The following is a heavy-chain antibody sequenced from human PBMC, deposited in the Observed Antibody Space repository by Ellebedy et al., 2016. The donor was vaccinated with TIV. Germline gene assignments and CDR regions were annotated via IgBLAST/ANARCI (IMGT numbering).Heavy chain of an antibody. D-gene: IGHD3-22*01. J-gene: IGHJ4*02. Sequence: AASVKVSCKASGYTFTSNYMHWVRQAPGQGLEWMGIINPSGGSTSYAQKFQGRVTVTRATATSTVYMELNSLRSEDTAVYHCARGGDSSGYLFDYWGQGTLVTVSS. CDR1: GYTFTSNY. CDR2: INPSGGST. CDR3: ARGGDSSGYLFDY. V-gene: IGHV1-46*01.